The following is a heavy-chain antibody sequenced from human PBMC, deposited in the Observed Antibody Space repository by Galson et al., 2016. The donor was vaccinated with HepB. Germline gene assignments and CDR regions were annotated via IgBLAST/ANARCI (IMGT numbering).Heavy chain of an antibody. Sequence: VKVSCKASGYTFTSYYLHWVRQAPGQGLEWMGMIHPNGGTTSYAQKFQGRVTITRDTSTTTVHMELSSLRSDDTAVYYCARESGDPRFFWGQGTLVTVSS. V-gene: IGHV1-46*01. D-gene: IGHD2-21*02. J-gene: IGHJ4*02. CDR2: IHPNGGTT. CDR3: ARESGDPRFF. CDR1: GYTFTSYY.